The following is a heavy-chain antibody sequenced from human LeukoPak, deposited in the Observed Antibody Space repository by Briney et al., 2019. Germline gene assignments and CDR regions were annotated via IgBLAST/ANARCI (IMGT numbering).Heavy chain of an antibody. CDR1: GFIFSSYA. CDR2: ISYDGSNK. Sequence: GGSLRLSCAASGFIFSSYAMHWVRQAPGKGLEWVAVISYDGSNKYYADSVKGRFTISRDNSKNTLYLQMNSLRAEDTAVYYCARDCTNGVCRGYYYYGMDVWGQGTTVTVSS. V-gene: IGHV3-30-3*01. D-gene: IGHD2-8*01. CDR3: ARDCTNGVCRGYYYYGMDV. J-gene: IGHJ6*02.